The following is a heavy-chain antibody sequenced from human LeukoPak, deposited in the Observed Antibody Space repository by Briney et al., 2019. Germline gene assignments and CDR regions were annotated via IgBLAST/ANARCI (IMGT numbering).Heavy chain of an antibody. CDR3: ARKYYDILTGSEDAFDI. Sequence: SETLSLTCAVYGGSFSGYYWSWIRQPPGKGLEWIREINHSGSTNYNPSLKSRVTISVDTSKNQFSLKLSSVTAADTAVYYCARKYYDILTGSEDAFDIWGQGTIVTVSS. V-gene: IGHV4-34*01. D-gene: IGHD3-9*01. CDR2: INHSGST. J-gene: IGHJ3*02. CDR1: GGSFSGYY.